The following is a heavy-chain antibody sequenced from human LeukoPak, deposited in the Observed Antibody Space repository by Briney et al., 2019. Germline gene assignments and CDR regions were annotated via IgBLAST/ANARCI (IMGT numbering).Heavy chain of an antibody. Sequence: GGSLRLSCAASGFTFNNYAMSWVRQAPGKGLKWVSGISSGGSTYYADSVKGRFTISRDNSKNTLFLQMNSLRAEDTAVYYCAKDTYSSSPYYFDYWGQGTLVTVSS. CDR1: GFTFNNYA. CDR2: ISSGGST. CDR3: AKDTYSSSPYYFDY. V-gene: IGHV3-23*01. D-gene: IGHD6-6*01. J-gene: IGHJ4*02.